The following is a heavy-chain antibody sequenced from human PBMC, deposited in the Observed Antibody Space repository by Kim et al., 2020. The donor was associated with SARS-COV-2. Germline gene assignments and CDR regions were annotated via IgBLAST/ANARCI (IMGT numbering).Heavy chain of an antibody. Sequence: GGSLRLSCAASGFTFSNAWMSWVRQAPGKGLEWVGRIKSKTDGGTTDYAAPVKGRFTISRDDSKNTLYLQMNSLKTEDTAVYYCTTERDFWSGYYYYGMDVWGQGTTVTVSS. V-gene: IGHV3-15*01. CDR1: GFTFSNAW. CDR2: IKSKTDGGTT. CDR3: TTERDFWSGYYYYGMDV. J-gene: IGHJ6*02. D-gene: IGHD3-3*01.